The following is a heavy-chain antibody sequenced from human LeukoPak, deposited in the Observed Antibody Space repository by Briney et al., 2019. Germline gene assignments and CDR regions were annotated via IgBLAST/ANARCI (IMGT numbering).Heavy chain of an antibody. V-gene: IGHV1-2*02. CDR3: ARGVVHVSYYYYMDV. D-gene: IGHD3-3*01. CDR2: INPNSGGT. Sequence: GASVKVSCKASGYTFTGYYMHWVRQAPGQGLEWMGWINPNSGGTNYAQKFQGRVTMTRDTSISTAYMELSRLRSDDTAVYYCARGVVHVSYYYYMDVWGKGTTVTVSS. CDR1: GYTFTGYY. J-gene: IGHJ6*03.